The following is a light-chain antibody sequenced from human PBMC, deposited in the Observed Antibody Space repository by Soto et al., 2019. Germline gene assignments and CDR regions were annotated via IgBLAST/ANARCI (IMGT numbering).Light chain of an antibody. J-gene: IGLJ1*01. CDR1: SSDVGGYNY. CDR3: SSYAGSILYV. CDR2: EVN. V-gene: IGLV2-8*01. Sequence: QSVLTQPPSASGSPGQSVTISCTGTSSDVGGYNYVSWYRQYPGKAPKLMIYEVNKRPSGVPDRFSGSKSGNTASLTVSGLQAEDEADYYCSSYAGSILYVFGTGTKVTVL.